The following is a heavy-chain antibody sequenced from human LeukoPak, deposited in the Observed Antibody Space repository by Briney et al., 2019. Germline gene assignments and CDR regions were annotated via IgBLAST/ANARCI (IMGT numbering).Heavy chain of an antibody. J-gene: IGHJ4*02. Sequence: GESLKISCKGSGYSFTSYWIGWVRQMPGKGLDWMGTIYPGDSDTRYSPSFQGQVTISADKSISTAYLQWSSLKASDTAMYYCARPLPSGIAAAGFDYWGQGTLVTVSS. D-gene: IGHD6-13*01. CDR2: IYPGDSDT. V-gene: IGHV5-51*01. CDR3: ARPLPSGIAAAGFDY. CDR1: GYSFTSYW.